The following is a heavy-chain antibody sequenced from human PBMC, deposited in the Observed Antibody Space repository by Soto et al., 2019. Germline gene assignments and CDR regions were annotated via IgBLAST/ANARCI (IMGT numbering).Heavy chain of an antibody. D-gene: IGHD4-17*01. CDR3: ARGRFDYGAFDY. V-gene: IGHV4-34*01. J-gene: IGHJ4*02. CDR1: GGSFSCYY. Sequence: SDTLSLTCAVYGGSFSCYYWSWIRQPPGKGLEWIGEINHSGSTNYNPSLKSRVTISVDTSKNQFSLKLSSVTAADTAVYYCARGRFDYGAFDYWGQGTLVTVSS. CDR2: INHSGST.